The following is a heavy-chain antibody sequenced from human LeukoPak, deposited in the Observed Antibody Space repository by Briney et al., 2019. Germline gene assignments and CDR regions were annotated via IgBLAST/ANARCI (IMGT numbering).Heavy chain of an antibody. D-gene: IGHD3-10*01. CDR3: ARVAEGSGRYFPDS. J-gene: IGHJ4*02. V-gene: IGHV4-4*07. CDR2: IYTSGST. CDR1: GGSISSYY. Sequence: SETLSLTCTVSGGSISSYYWSWIRQPAGKGLEWIGRIYTSGSTNYNPSLKSRVTMSVDTSKNQFSLKLSSVTAADTAVYYCARVAEGSGRYFPDSWGQGTLVTFSS.